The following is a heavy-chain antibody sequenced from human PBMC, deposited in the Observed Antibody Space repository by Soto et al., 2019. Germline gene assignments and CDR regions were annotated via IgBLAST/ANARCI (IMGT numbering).Heavy chain of an antibody. CDR3: ATRDPGHY. CDR2: FVPEEGGP. CDR1: GYSFIKMS. V-gene: IGHV1-24*01. Sequence: QVHLEQSGAEVKKPGASVRVSCKVSGYSFIKMSMHWVRQGPGKGLEWLGGFVPEEGGPVYAQNFQGRVTLTEDPSSETTYMDLTRLTSEDTAIYYCATRDPGHYWGQGTLVTVSS. J-gene: IGHJ4*02.